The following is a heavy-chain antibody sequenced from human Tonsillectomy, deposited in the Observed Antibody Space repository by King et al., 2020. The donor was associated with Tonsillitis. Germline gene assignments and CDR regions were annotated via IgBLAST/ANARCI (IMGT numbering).Heavy chain of an antibody. CDR3: ARDPRHCGTTSCYGKFYYYYYMDV. CDR2: ISPYNGNT. CDR1: GYTFTRYG. V-gene: IGHV1-18*01. D-gene: IGHD2-2*01. Sequence: VQLVESGAEVKKPGASVKFSCKASGYTFTRYGISWVRQAPGQGLEWMGWISPYNGNTNYAQKLQGRVTMTTDTSTSTAYMELRSLRFDDTAVYYCARDPRHCGTTSCYGKFYYYYYMDVWGKGTTVTVSS. J-gene: IGHJ6*03.